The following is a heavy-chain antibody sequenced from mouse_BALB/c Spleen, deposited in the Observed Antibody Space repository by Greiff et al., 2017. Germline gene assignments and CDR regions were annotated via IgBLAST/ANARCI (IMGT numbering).Heavy chain of an antibody. Sequence: EVKLVESGGGLVKPGGSLKLSCAASGFTFSDYYMYWVRQTPEKRLEWVATISDGGSYTYYPDSVKGRFTISRDNAKNNLYLQMSSLKSEDTAMYYCARDRHYGSRPFAYWGQGTLVTVSA. CDR1: GFTFSDYY. CDR2: ISDGGSYT. D-gene: IGHD1-1*01. V-gene: IGHV5-4*02. CDR3: ARDRHYGSRPFAY. J-gene: IGHJ3*01.